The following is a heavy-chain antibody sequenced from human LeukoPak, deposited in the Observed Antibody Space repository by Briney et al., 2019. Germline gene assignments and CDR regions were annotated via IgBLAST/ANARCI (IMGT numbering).Heavy chain of an antibody. J-gene: IGHJ4*02. V-gene: IGHV4-59*08. D-gene: IGHD2-2*02. CDR2: IYYTGST. Sequence: SETLSLTCTISGGSVSDYYWSWIRQSPGKGLEWIGYIYYTGSTTYNPSLKSRVTMSADTSKNQFSLKLSSVTAADTAVYYCARVSFRGPIDYWGQGTLVTVSS. CDR3: ARVSFRGPIDY. CDR1: GGSVSDYY.